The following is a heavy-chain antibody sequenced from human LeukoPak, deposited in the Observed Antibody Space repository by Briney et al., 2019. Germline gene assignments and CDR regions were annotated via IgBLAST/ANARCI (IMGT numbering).Heavy chain of an antibody. CDR3: SREKGGRPQRNCGMDV. V-gene: IGHV3-30-3*01. CDR2: ISYDGNNK. D-gene: IGHD6-25*01. CDR1: GFTFSDHV. Sequence: GGSLRLSCAASGFTFSDHVMHWVRQAPDKGLEWVAMISYDGNNKYYADSVKGRFTISRDNSKDTLYLQMNSLRAEDTAAYYCSREKGGRPQRNCGMDVWGQGTTVTVSS. J-gene: IGHJ6*02.